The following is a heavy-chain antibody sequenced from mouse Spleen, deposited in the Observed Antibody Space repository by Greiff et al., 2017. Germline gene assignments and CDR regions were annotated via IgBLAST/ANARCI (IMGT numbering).Heavy chain of an antibody. CDR1: GFTFSDYG. D-gene: IGHD2-2*01. V-gene: IGHV5-17*01. Sequence: EVKLVESGGGLVKPGGSLKLSCAASGFTFSDYGMHWVRQAPEKGLEWVAYISSGSSTIYYADTVKGRFTISRDNAKNTLFLQMTSLRSEDTAMYYCAREGYGSDEAWFAYWGQGTLVTVSA. CDR2: ISSGSSTI. J-gene: IGHJ3*01. CDR3: AREGYGSDEAWFAY.